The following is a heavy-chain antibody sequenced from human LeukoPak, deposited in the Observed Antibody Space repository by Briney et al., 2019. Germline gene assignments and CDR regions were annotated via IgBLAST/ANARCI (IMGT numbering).Heavy chain of an antibody. CDR3: ARESFGYSGYDPTGY. Sequence: GGSLRLSCAASGFTFSSHWMSWVRQAPGKGLEWVSVIYSGGSTYYADSVKGRFTISRDNSKNTLYLQMNSLRAEDTAVYYCARESFGYSGYDPTGYWGQGTLVTVSS. D-gene: IGHD5-12*01. CDR1: GFTFSSHW. J-gene: IGHJ4*02. V-gene: IGHV3-66*01. CDR2: IYSGGST.